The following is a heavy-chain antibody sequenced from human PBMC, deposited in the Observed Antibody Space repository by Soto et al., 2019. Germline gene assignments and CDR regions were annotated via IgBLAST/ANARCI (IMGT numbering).Heavy chain of an antibody. V-gene: IGHV3-48*01. D-gene: IGHD3-3*01. CDR1: GFTFNDYS. J-gene: IGHJ4*02. CDR2: ISTSSSAI. Sequence: VQLVESGGGLVQPGGSLRLSCAASGFTFNDYSMNWVRQAPGKGLEWVSYISTSSSAIYYADSVKGRFTISRDDAKNSLYLQMNSLRAEDTAVYYCARNYDFWSGYYSEYYFDSWGQGTLVTVSS. CDR3: ARNYDFWSGYYSEYYFDS.